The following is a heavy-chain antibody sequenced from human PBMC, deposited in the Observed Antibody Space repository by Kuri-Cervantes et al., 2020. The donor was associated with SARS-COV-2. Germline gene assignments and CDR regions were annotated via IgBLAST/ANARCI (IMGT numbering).Heavy chain of an antibody. CDR1: GFTFSCYS. J-gene: IGHJ6*02. V-gene: IGHV3-21*01. CDR3: ARGGYCSSTSCADYYHYGMDV. CDR2: ISSSSSYI. Sequence: GESLKISCAASGFTFSCYSMNWVRQAPGKGLEWVSSISSSSSYIYYADSVKGRFTITRDNAKNSLYLQMNSLRAEDTAVYYCARGGYCSSTSCADYYHYGMDVWGQGTTVTVSS. D-gene: IGHD2-2*01.